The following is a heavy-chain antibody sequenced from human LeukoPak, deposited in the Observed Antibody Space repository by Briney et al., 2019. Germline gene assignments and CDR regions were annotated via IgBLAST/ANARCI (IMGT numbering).Heavy chain of an antibody. D-gene: IGHD6-19*01. CDR2: IKRDGSEQ. Sequence: GGSLRLSCAASGFTFSSYWMSWVRQAPGKGLEWVANIKRDGSEQYYVDSVKGRFTISRDNAKNSLYLQMNSLRAEDTAVYYCARDYPSGYSSGWYFGFDYWGQGTLVTVSS. CDR3: ARDYPSGYSSGWYFGFDY. CDR1: GFTFSSYW. V-gene: IGHV3-7*01. J-gene: IGHJ4*02.